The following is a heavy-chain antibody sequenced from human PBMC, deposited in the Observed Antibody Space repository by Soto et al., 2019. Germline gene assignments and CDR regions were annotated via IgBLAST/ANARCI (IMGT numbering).Heavy chain of an antibody. CDR2: VHHSWGS. D-gene: IGHD3-10*01. CDR3: ARQGFGPLHGLVDV. J-gene: IGHJ6*02. CDR1: GGSISSYY. V-gene: IGHV4-59*08. Sequence: QVQLQESGPGLVKPSETMSLSCTVSGGSISSYYWSWFRQSPGKRMEWIGYVHHSWGSSYNPSLQSRVAISLDTPKSKFSLKVTSVPATDTAVYYCARQGFGPLHGLVDVWGQGTKGTVSS.